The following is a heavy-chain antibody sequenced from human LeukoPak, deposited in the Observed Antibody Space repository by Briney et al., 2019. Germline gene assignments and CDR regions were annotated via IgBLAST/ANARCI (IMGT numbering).Heavy chain of an antibody. J-gene: IGHJ2*01. CDR1: GGSISSSSYY. CDR2: IYYSGST. Sequence: SETLSLTCTVSGGSISSSSYYWGWIRQPPGKGLEWIGSIYYSGSTYYNPSLKSRVTISVDTSKNQFSLKLSSVTAADTAVYYCARHHDGVVVILFDWYFDLWGRGTLVTVSS. D-gene: IGHD2-21*01. CDR3: ARHHDGVVVILFDWYFDL. V-gene: IGHV4-39*01.